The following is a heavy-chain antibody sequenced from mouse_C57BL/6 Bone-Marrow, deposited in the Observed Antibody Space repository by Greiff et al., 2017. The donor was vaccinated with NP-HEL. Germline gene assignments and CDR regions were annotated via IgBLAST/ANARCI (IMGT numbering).Heavy chain of an antibody. CDR2: ILPSIGRT. CDR3: ARREITTVVDWYFDV. J-gene: IGHJ1*03. V-gene: IGHV15-2*01. CDR1: DSEVFPIAY. Sequence: QVQLQQSGSELRSPGSSVKLSCKDFDSEVFPIAYMSWVRQKPGHGFEWIGGILPSIGRTIYGEKFEDKATLDADSLSNTAYLELNSLTSEDSAIYYCARREITTVVDWYFDVWGTGTTVTVSS. D-gene: IGHD1-1*01.